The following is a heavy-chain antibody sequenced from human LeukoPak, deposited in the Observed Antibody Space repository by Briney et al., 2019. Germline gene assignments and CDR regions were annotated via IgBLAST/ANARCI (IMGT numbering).Heavy chain of an antibody. J-gene: IGHJ4*02. Sequence: GGSLRLSCAASGFTFSSYAMSWVRQAPGKGLEWVSAISGSGGSTYYADSVKGRFTISRDNSKNTLYQQMNSLRAEDTAVYYCASGGSSGSGGYFDYWGQGTLVTVSS. D-gene: IGHD6-19*01. CDR1: GFTFSSYA. CDR2: ISGSGGST. V-gene: IGHV3-23*01. CDR3: ASGGSSGSGGYFDY.